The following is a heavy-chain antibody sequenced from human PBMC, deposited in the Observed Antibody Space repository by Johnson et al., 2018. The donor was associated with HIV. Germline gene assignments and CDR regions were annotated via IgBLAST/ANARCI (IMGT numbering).Heavy chain of an antibody. D-gene: IGHD3-22*01. V-gene: IGHV3-11*04. CDR1: GYTFSDYY. CDR2: ISSTGTTI. Sequence: VQLVESGGGVVQPGGSLRLSCAASGYTFSDYYMSWIRQAPGKGLEWVSYISSTGTTIYYADSVKGRFTISRDNAMKSLYLQMNSLSAEDTAVYYCARYHYYDIRLNDAFDIWGQGTMVTVSS. CDR3: ARYHYYDIRLNDAFDI. J-gene: IGHJ3*02.